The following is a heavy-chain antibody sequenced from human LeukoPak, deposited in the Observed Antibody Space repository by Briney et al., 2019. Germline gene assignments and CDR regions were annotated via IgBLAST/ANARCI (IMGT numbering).Heavy chain of an antibody. D-gene: IGHD2-2*01. Sequence: SETLSPTCAVYGGSFSGYYWSWIRQPPGKGLEWIGEINHSGSTNYNPSLKSRVTISVDTSKNQFSLKLSSVTAADTAVYYCARYSGLGYCSSTSCYGFDYWGQGTLVTVSS. CDR2: INHSGST. CDR3: ARYSGLGYCSSTSCYGFDY. J-gene: IGHJ4*02. CDR1: GGSFSGYY. V-gene: IGHV4-34*01.